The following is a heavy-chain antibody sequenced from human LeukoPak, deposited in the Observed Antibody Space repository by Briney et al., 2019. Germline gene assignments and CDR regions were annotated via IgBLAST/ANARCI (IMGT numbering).Heavy chain of an antibody. J-gene: IGHJ6*03. CDR1: GFTFDDYG. V-gene: IGHV3-20*04. D-gene: IGHD5-12*01. Sequence: GGSLRLSCAASGFTFDDYGMSWVRQAPGKGLEWVSGINWNGGNTGYADSVKGRFTISRDNAKNSLYQQMNSLRAEDTALYYCARAYSGYENYYYYYYMDVWGKGTTVTVSS. CDR2: INWNGGNT. CDR3: ARAYSGYENYYYYYYMDV.